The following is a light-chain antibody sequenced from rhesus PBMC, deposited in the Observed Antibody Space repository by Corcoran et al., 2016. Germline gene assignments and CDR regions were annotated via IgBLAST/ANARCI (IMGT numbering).Light chain of an antibody. CDR2: AAS. Sequence: DIQMTQSPSSLSASVGDRVTITCRASENVNNYLHWYQQKPGKAPKLLIYAASTLQSGVPSRVSGSGSGTDYTFTISSLQPEDGATYYCQHSYGTPLTFGGGTKVEIK. CDR3: QHSYGTPLT. CDR1: ENVNNY. J-gene: IGKJ4*01. V-gene: IGKV1-74*01.